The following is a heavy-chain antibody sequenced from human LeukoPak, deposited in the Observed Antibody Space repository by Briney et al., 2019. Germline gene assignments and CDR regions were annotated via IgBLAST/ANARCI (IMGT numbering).Heavy chain of an antibody. D-gene: IGHD3-10*01. CDR1: GGSISSDSYY. J-gene: IGHJ5*02. CDR3: ARNKYYYGSGNYGVPNWFDP. CDR2: IYISGST. Sequence: SETLSLTCSVSGGSISSDSYYWSWVRQPAGKGLEWIGRIYISGSTKYNPSLESRVTISVDTSKNQFSLKLSSVTAADTAVYYCARNKYYYGSGNYGVPNWFDPWGQGTLVTVSS. V-gene: IGHV4-61*02.